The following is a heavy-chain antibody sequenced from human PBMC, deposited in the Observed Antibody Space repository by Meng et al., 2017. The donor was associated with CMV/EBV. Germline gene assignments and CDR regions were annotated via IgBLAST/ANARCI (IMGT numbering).Heavy chain of an antibody. CDR1: GYTFTSYG. V-gene: IGHV1-18*01. D-gene: IGHD6-13*01. Sequence: ASVKVSCKASGYTFTSYGISWVRQAPGQGLEWMGWISAYNGNTNYAQKLQGRVTMTTDTSTSTVYMELRSLRSDDTAVYYCARLPHSSSGYYYYGMDVWGQGTTVTVSS. J-gene: IGHJ6*02. CDR2: ISAYNGNT. CDR3: ARLPHSSSGYYYYGMDV.